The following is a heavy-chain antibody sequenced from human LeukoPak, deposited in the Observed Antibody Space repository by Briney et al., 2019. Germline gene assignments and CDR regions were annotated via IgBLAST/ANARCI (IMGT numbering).Heavy chain of an antibody. CDR2: IYYSGST. CDR3: ARLQYSGSYYFIA. Sequence: SETLSLTCTVSGGSISSYYWSWIRQPPGKGLEWIGYIYYSGSTNYNPSLKSRVTISVDTSKNQFSLKLSSVTAADTAVYYCARLQYSGSYYFIAWGQGTLVTVSS. CDR1: GGSISSYY. V-gene: IGHV4-59*08. J-gene: IGHJ5*02. D-gene: IGHD1-26*01.